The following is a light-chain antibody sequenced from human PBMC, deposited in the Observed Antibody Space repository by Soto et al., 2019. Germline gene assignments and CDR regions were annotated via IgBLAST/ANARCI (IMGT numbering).Light chain of an antibody. Sequence: QSVLTQPPSVSGTPGQRVTISCSGSSSNIGKNFVFWFQQVPGMAPKLLIYKDNQRPSGVPGRFSVSKSGTSASLAISGLRSEDEADYYCAAWDDGLSGPYAVFGGGTQLTVL. CDR1: SSNIGKNF. J-gene: IGLJ7*01. V-gene: IGLV1-47*01. CDR3: AAWDDGLSGPYAV. CDR2: KDN.